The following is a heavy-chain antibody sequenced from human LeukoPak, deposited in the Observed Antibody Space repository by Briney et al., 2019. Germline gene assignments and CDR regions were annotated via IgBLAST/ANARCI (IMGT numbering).Heavy chain of an antibody. J-gene: IGHJ4*02. CDR2: INPSGGST. CDR1: GYTFTGYY. V-gene: IGHV1-46*01. D-gene: IGHD4-17*01. CDR3: ATSTYGDYGGFDY. Sequence: ASVKVSCKASGYTFTGYYMHWVRQAPGQGLEWMGIINPSGGSTSYAQKFQGRVTMTRDTSSSTVYMELSSLRSEDTAVYYCATSTYGDYGGFDYWGQGTLVTVSS.